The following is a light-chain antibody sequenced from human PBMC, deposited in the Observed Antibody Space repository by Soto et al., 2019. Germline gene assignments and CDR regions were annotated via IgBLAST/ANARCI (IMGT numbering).Light chain of an antibody. V-gene: IGKV2-30*01. CDR3: MQGTHWPIT. J-gene: IGKJ5*01. Sequence: VMTQSPDSLAVSLGERATINCKSSQSVLYSSNNNNYIAWFQQRPGRSPRRLIYKVSNRDSGVPARFSGSGSGTDFALKISRVEAEDVGVYYCMQGTHWPITFGQGTRLEIK. CDR2: KVS. CDR1: QSVLYSSNNNNY.